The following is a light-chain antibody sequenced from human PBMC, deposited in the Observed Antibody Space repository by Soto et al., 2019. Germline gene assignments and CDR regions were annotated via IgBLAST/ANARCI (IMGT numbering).Light chain of an antibody. CDR3: QQYGSSPLT. V-gene: IGKV3-20*01. Sequence: EIVLTQSPGTLSLSPGERATLSCRARQSVSSSYLAWYQQKPGQAPRLLIYGASSRATGVPDRFSGSGSGTDFTLTISRLEPEDFAVYYCQQYGSSPLTFGGGTRWIS. J-gene: IGKJ4*01. CDR2: GAS. CDR1: QSVSSSY.